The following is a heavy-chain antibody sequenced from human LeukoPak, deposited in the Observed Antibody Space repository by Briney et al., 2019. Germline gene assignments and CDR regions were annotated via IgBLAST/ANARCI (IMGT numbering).Heavy chain of an antibody. J-gene: IGHJ4*02. D-gene: IGHD3-10*01. Sequence: SETLSLTCTVYGGSFSGYYWSWIRQPPGKGLEWIGEINHSGSTNYNPSLKSRVTISVDTSKNQFSLKLSSVTAADTAVYYCARGTVYYYGSGSHYTYYFDYWGQGTLVTVSS. CDR2: INHSGST. CDR1: GGSFSGYY. V-gene: IGHV4-34*01. CDR3: ARGTVYYYGSGSHYTYYFDY.